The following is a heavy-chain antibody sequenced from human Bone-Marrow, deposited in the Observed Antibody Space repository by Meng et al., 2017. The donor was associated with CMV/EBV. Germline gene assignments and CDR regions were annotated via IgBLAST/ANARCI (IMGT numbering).Heavy chain of an antibody. Sequence: GSLRLSCTVSGGSISSSSYYWGWIRQPPGKGLEWIGSIYYSGSTYYNPSLKSRVTISVDTSKNQFSLKLSSVTAADTAVYYCARGAYYYYDSSGYSYYYYYGMDVWGQGTTVTASS. CDR2: IYYSGST. J-gene: IGHJ6*02. D-gene: IGHD3-22*01. CDR3: ARGAYYYYDSSGYSYYYYYGMDV. V-gene: IGHV4-39*07. CDR1: GGSISSSSYY.